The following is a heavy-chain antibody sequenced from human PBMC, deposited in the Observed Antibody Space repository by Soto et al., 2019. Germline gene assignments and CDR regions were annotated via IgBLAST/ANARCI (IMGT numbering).Heavy chain of an antibody. D-gene: IGHD1-26*01. J-gene: IGHJ4*02. Sequence: QLQLQESGPGLGKPSETLSLICIVSGGATSSSGYYWGWIRQPPGKGLEWIGSIYYSGTTYYNPSLKSRVTISADTSNNQFSLNLSAVAAADTAVYYCARGRGSYGHIFEYWGPGALVTVSS. CDR2: IYYSGTT. CDR1: GGATSSSGYY. V-gene: IGHV4-39*01. CDR3: ARGRGSYGHIFEY.